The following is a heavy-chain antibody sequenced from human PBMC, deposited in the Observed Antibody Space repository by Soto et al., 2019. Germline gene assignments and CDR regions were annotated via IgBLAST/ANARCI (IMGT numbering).Heavy chain of an antibody. D-gene: IGHD2-2*02. J-gene: IGHJ6*02. CDR2: ISSRSDI. Sequence: PGGSLRLSCVVSGFTFSTYSINWVRQAPGKGLEWVSSISSRSDIYYADSVKGRFTISRDNAKNSVFLQMNSLRAEDTAVYYCAREYTAWPLAYGLDVWGQGTTVTVSS. V-gene: IGHV3-21*01. CDR3: AREYTAWPLAYGLDV. CDR1: GFTFSTYS.